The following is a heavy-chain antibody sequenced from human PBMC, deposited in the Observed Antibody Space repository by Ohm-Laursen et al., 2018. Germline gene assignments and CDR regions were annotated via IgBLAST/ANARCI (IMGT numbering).Heavy chain of an antibody. V-gene: IGHV4-34*01. CDR3: ARVKQWLIYAFDI. Sequence: TLSLTCAAYGGSFSGYYWSWIRQPPGKGLEWIGEINHSGSTNYNPSLKSRVTISVDTSKNQFSLKLSSVTAADTAVYYCARVKQWLIYAFDIWGQGTMVTVSS. J-gene: IGHJ3*02. CDR1: GGSFSGYY. D-gene: IGHD6-19*01. CDR2: INHSGST.